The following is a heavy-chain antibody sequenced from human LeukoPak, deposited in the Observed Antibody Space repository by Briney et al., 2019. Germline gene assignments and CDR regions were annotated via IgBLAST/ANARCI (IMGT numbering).Heavy chain of an antibody. D-gene: IGHD3-22*01. J-gene: IGHJ4*02. CDR1: GFTFSSYS. Sequence: GGSLRLSCVASGFTFSSYSMNWVRQAPGKGLEWVSYISSSSSTIYYADSVKGRFTISRDNAKNSLYLQMNGLRAEDTAVYYCARDSRRRGYYDSSGYPLFDYWGQGTLVTVSS. CDR3: ARDSRRRGYYDSSGYPLFDY. V-gene: IGHV3-48*01. CDR2: ISSSSSTI.